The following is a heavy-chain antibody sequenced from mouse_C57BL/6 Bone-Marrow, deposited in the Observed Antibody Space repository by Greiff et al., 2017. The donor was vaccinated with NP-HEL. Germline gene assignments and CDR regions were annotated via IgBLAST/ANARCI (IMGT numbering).Heavy chain of an antibody. D-gene: IGHD1-1*01. CDR1: GYSFTDYN. CDR2: INPNYGTT. Sequence: EVQLQQSGPELVKPGASVKISCKASGYSFTDYNMNWVKQSNGKSLEWIGVINPNYGTTSYNQKFKGKATLTVDQSSSTAYMQLNSLTSEDSAVYYCSIYYYGSSYVRYAMDYWGQGTSVTVSS. J-gene: IGHJ4*01. CDR3: SIYYYGSSYVRYAMDY. V-gene: IGHV1-39*01.